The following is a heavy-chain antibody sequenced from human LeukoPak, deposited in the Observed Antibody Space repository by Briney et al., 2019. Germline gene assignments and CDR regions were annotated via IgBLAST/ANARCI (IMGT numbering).Heavy chain of an antibody. J-gene: IGHJ4*02. CDR2: IIPIFGTA. CDR3: ARDTYYDSSGYYYHYY. D-gene: IGHD3-22*01. V-gene: IGHV1-69*13. Sequence: SVKVSCKASGGTFSSYAISWVRQAPGQGLEWMGGIIPIFGTANYAQKFQGRVTITADETTSTAYMELSSLRSEDTAVYYCARDTYYDSSGYYYHYYWGQGTLVTVSS. CDR1: GGTFSSYA.